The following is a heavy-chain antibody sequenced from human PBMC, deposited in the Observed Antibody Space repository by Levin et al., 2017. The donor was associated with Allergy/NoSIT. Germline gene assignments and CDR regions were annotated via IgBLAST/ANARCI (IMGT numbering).Heavy chain of an antibody. Sequence: PSETLSLTCGVSGGSISSDGYSWNWVRQPPGKGLEWIGYIHHSGKTHYKPSLASRITMSVDRSKDQFSLKLSSVTVADTAVYYCARAIASRTYFDLWGQGTLVTVSS. CDR3: ARAIASRTYFDL. J-gene: IGHJ5*02. CDR2: IHHSGKT. D-gene: IGHD6-6*01. CDR1: GGSISSDGYS. V-gene: IGHV4-30-2*01.